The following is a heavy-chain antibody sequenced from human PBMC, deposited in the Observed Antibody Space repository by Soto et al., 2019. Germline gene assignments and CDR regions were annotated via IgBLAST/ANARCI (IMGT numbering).Heavy chain of an antibody. V-gene: IGHV3-33*01. Sequence: PGVSLRLSCAASRFTFSSFGMHWVRQAPGKGLEWVAVIWYDGSSKYYADSVKGRFTISRDNSKNTLYLQMNSLRAEDTAVYYCASGYYDSSGYSSAYYYYGMDIWGHGTTVTVSS. CDR3: ASGYYDSSGYSSAYYYYGMDI. J-gene: IGHJ6*02. CDR1: RFTFSSFG. D-gene: IGHD3-22*01. CDR2: IWYDGSSK.